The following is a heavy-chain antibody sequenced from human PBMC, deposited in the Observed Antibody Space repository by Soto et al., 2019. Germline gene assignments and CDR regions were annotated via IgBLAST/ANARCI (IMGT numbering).Heavy chain of an antibody. CDR2: IIPISGTA. J-gene: IGHJ6*02. D-gene: IGHD2-2*01. V-gene: IGHV1-69*01. Sequence: QVHLVQSGAEVKQPESSVKVSCKASGGTFSSYAIRWVRQPPGQGLEWMGGIIPISGTANYEQKFQGRVTITADESTSTAYMELSSLRSEDTAVYYCARSQGSSTSLEIYYYYYYGMDVWGQGTTVTVSS. CDR3: ARSQGSSTSLEIYYYYYYGMDV. CDR1: GGTFSSYA.